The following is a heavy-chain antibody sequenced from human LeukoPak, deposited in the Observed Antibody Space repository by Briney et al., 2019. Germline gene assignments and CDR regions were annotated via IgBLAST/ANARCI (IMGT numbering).Heavy chain of an antibody. CDR1: GYTFTSYG. CDR2: ISAYNGNT. J-gene: IGHJ6*02. D-gene: IGHD3-10*01. CDR3: ARDPPGSGSYYISPYYYYYYGMDV. V-gene: IGHV1-18*01. Sequence: ASVKVSCKASGYTFTSYGISWVRQAPGQGLEWMGWISAYNGNTNNAQKLQGRVTMTTDTSTSTAYMELRSLRSDDTAVYYCARDPPGSGSYYISPYYYYYYGMDVWGQGTTVTVSS.